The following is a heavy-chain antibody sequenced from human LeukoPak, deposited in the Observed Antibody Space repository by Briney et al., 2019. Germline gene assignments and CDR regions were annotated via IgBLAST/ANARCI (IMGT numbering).Heavy chain of an antibody. CDR2: INHSGST. V-gene: IGHV4-34*01. D-gene: IGHD2-2*01. J-gene: IGHJ3*02. CDR3: ARVVPAAMSFDI. Sequence: SETLSLTCAVYGGSFSGYYWSWIRQPPGKGLEWIGKINHSGSTNYNPSLKSRVTISVDTSKNQFSLKLSSVTAADTAVYYCARVVPAAMSFDIWGQGTMVTVSS. CDR1: GGSFSGYY.